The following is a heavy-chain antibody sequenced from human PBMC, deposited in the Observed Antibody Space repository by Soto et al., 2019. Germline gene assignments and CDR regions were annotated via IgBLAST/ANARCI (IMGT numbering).Heavy chain of an antibody. V-gene: IGHV4-39*07. CDR1: GGSISSSSYY. J-gene: IGHJ4*02. CDR3: ARVSSPRDRLPIDY. CDR2: IYYSGST. D-gene: IGHD2-15*01. Sequence: SETLSLTCTVSGGSISSSSYYWGWIRQPPGKGLEWIGSIYYSGSTYYNPSLKSRVTISVDTSKNQFSLKLSSVTAADTAVYYCARVSSPRDRLPIDYWGQGTLVTVSS.